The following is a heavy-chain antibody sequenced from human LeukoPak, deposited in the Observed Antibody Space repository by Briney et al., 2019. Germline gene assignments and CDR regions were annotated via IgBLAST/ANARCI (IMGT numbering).Heavy chain of an antibody. Sequence: SQTLSLTCTVSGDSISSGDYYWSWIRQPPGKGLEWIGYIYYTGNTYYNPSLKSRVTISADTSKNQFSLKLTSVTAADTAVYYCARVGLHSGSYYWFDPWGQGTLVTVFS. CDR1: GDSISSGDYY. D-gene: IGHD1-26*01. CDR2: IYYTGNT. V-gene: IGHV4-30-4*08. J-gene: IGHJ5*02. CDR3: ARVGLHSGSYYWFDP.